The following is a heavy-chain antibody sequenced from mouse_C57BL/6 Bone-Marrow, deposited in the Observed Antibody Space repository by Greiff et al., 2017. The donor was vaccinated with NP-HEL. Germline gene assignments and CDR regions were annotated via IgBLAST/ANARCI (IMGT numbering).Heavy chain of an antibody. Sequence: EVQGVESGGGLVQPGGSMKLSCVASGFTFSNYWMNWVRQSPEKGLEWVAQIRLKSDNYATHYAESVKGRFTISRDDSKSSVYLQMNNLRAEDTGIYYCTGYDYDGVDYWGQGTTLTVSS. D-gene: IGHD2-4*01. J-gene: IGHJ2*01. CDR1: GFTFSNYW. CDR2: IRLKSDNYAT. CDR3: TGYDYDGVDY. V-gene: IGHV6-3*01.